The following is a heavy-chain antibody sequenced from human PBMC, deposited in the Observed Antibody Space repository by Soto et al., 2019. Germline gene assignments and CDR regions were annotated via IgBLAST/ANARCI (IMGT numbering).Heavy chain of an antibody. J-gene: IGHJ4*02. CDR3: VRDYDSSGFYSGH. D-gene: IGHD3-22*01. CDR2: IDSDGRST. V-gene: IGHV3-74*03. CDR1: GFTFSSYW. Sequence: VQLVESGGGLVQPGGSLRLSFAASGFTFSSYWMHWVRQSPGKGLVWVSQIDSDGRSTTYADTVKGRFTVSRDNAKNKLFLQMNSLRAEDTAVYYCVRDYDSSGFYSGHWGQGTLVTVSS.